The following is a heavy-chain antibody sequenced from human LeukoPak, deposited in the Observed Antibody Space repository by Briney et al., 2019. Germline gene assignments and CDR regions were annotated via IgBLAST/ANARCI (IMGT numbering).Heavy chain of an antibody. D-gene: IGHD6-19*01. CDR1: GGTFSSYA. CDR3: ARVGAVAAIDY. Sequence: ASVKVSCKASGGTFSSYAISWVRQAPGQGLEWMGIINPSGGSTSYAQKFQGRVTMTRDTSTSTVYMELSSLRSEDTAVYYCARVGAVAAIDYWGQGTLVTVSS. CDR2: INPSGGST. V-gene: IGHV1-46*01. J-gene: IGHJ4*02.